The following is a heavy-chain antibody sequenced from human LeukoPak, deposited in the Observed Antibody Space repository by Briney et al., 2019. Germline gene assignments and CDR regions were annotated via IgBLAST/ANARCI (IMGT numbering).Heavy chain of an antibody. V-gene: IGHV4-34*01. CDR2: INHSGST. Sequence: SETLSLTCAVYGGSFSGYYWSWIRQTPGKGLEWIGEINHSGSTNYNPSLKSRVTISVDTSKNQFSLKLSSVTAADTAVYYCASSGSSWRTFDYWGQGTLVTVSS. CDR3: ASSGSSWRTFDY. D-gene: IGHD6-13*01. CDR1: GGSFSGYY. J-gene: IGHJ4*02.